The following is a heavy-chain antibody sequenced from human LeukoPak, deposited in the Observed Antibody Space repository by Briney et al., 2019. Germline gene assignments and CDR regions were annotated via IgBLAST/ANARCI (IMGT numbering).Heavy chain of an antibody. D-gene: IGHD6-13*01. Sequence: GGSLRLSCAASGFTFSSYAMSWGREAPGKGLEWGSAISGSGGSTYYADSVKGRVTISRDNSKNTLYLQMNSLRAEDTAVYYCAKGVAAAGIFDYWGQGTLVTVSS. J-gene: IGHJ4*02. CDR3: AKGVAAAGIFDY. V-gene: IGHV3-23*01. CDR1: GFTFSSYA. CDR2: ISGSGGST.